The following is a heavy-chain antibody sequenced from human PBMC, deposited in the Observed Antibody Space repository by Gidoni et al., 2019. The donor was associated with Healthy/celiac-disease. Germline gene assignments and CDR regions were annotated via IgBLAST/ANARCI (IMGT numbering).Heavy chain of an antibody. Sequence: GGSISSSSYYWGWIRQPPGKGLEWIGSIYYSGSTYYNPSLKSRVTISVDTSKNQFSLKLSSVTAADTAVYYCARAPEVVVIRGLGRWFDPWGQGTLVTVAS. CDR1: GGSISSSSYY. D-gene: IGHD3-22*01. J-gene: IGHJ5*02. V-gene: IGHV4-39*07. CDR3: ARAPEVVVIRGLGRWFDP. CDR2: IYYSGST.